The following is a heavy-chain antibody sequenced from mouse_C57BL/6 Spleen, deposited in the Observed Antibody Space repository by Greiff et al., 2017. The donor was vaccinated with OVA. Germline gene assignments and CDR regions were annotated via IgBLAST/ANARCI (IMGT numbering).Heavy chain of an antibody. CDR2: IRSKSNNYAT. CDR3: VSGGGYYYFDY. CDR1: GFSFNTYA. J-gene: IGHJ2*01. D-gene: IGHD2-3*01. V-gene: IGHV10-1*01. Sequence: EVKLLESGGGLVQPKGSLKLSCAASGFSFNTYAMNWVRQAPGKGLEWVARIRSKSNNYATYYADSVKDRFTISRDDSESMLYLQMNNLKTEDTAMYYCVSGGGYYYFDYWGQGTTLTVSS.